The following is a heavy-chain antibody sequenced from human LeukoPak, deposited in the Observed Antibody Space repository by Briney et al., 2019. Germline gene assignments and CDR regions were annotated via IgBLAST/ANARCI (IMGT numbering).Heavy chain of an antibody. Sequence: GGSLRLSCAASGFTFSDYYMSWIRQAPGKGLEWVSYISSSASTIYYADSVKGRFTISRDNAKNSLYLQMDSLRAEDTAVYYCARDLGVVISSNWFDPWGQGTLVTVSS. CDR1: GFTFSDYY. CDR3: ARDLGVVISSNWFDP. CDR2: ISSSASTI. V-gene: IGHV3-11*04. J-gene: IGHJ5*02. D-gene: IGHD3-3*01.